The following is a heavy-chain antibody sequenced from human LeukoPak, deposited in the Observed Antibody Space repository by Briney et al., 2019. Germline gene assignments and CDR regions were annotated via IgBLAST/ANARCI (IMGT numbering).Heavy chain of an antibody. CDR1: GGSTSSYY. D-gene: IGHD6-13*01. CDR2: MHYSGTT. V-gene: IGHV4-59*01. CDR3: AREGIVVVGTDWFDP. Sequence: PSETLSLTCTVSGGSTSSYYWSWIRQPPGKGLEWIAYMHYSGTTNYNPSLRSRVTISVDTSKNQFSLKLSSVTAADTAVYYCAREGIVVVGTDWFDPWGQGTLVTVSS. J-gene: IGHJ5*02.